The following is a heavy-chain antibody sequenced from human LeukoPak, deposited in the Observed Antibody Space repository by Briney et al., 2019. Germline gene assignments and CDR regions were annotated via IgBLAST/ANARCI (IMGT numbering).Heavy chain of an antibody. CDR3: AKVSLSSGYADAFDI. CDR2: ISGSGGST. V-gene: IGHV3-23*01. Sequence: SGGSLRLSCAASGFTFSSYAMSWVRQAPGKGLEWVSAISGSGGSTYYADSVKGRFTISRDNSKNTLYLQMNSLRAEDTAVYYCAKVSLSSGYADAFDIWGQGTMVTVSS. J-gene: IGHJ3*02. CDR1: GFTFSSYA. D-gene: IGHD3-22*01.